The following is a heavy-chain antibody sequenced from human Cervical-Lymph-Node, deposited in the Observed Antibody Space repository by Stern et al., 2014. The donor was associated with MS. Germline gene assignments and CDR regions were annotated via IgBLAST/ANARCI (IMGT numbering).Heavy chain of an antibody. CDR3: AREGETSDFFPFDY. CDR1: GGSMNSRPYY. V-gene: IGHV4-61*02. CDR2: IYISGST. Sequence: QVQLQESGPGLVKPSQTLSLTCTVSGGSMNSRPYYWNWLRQPAGKALEWIGSIYISGSTNYNPSLESRVTISIDTSKNQLSLTRSSVTAADTAVYYCAREGETSDFFPFDYWGQGAQVIVSS. J-gene: IGHJ4*02. D-gene: IGHD3/OR15-3a*01.